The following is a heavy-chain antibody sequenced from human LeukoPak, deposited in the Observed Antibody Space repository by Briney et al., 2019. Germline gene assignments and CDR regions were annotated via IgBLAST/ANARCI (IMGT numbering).Heavy chain of an antibody. V-gene: IGHV3-23*01. CDR3: AKGIMTTVTTIEYFQH. J-gene: IGHJ1*01. Sequence: GGSLRLSCAASGFTFSSYAMSWVRQAPGKGLEWVSAISGSGGSTYYADSVKGRFTISRDNSKNTLYLQMNSLRAEDTAVYYCAKGIMTTVTTIEYFQHWGQGTLVTVSS. CDR1: GFTFSSYA. D-gene: IGHD4-17*01. CDR2: ISGSGGST.